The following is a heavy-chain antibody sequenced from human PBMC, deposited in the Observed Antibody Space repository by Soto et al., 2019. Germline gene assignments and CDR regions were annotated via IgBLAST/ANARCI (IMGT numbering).Heavy chain of an antibody. J-gene: IGHJ6*04. CDR3: VRILGVNSNFPYYSGREV. CDR1: GFPFNSHS. V-gene: IGHV3-30-3*01. CDR2: IAYDGDIK. Sequence: PWGSLRLSCAASGFPFNSHSMHWVRQAPGKGLEWVAVIAYDGDIKYYADSVKGRFTISRDNSKDTFYLQMNSLRVEDTAVYYCVRILGVNSNFPYYSGREVWGNGTAVNVSP. D-gene: IGHD3-10*01.